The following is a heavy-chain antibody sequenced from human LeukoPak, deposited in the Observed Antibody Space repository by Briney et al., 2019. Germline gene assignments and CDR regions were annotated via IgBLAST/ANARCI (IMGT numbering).Heavy chain of an antibody. D-gene: IGHD5-18*01. Sequence: PSETLSLTCTASGGSISSYYWSWIRQPPGKGLEWIGYIYYSGSTNYNPSLKSRVTISVDTSKNQFSLKLSSVTAADTAVYYCARVQQLWSLDYWGQGTLVTVSS. V-gene: IGHV4-59*01. CDR2: IYYSGST. CDR3: ARVQQLWSLDY. CDR1: GGSISSYY. J-gene: IGHJ4*02.